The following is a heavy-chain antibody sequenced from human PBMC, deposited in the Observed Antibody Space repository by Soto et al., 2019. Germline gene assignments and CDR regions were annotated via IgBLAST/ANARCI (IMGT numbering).Heavy chain of an antibody. Sequence: ASVKVSCKASGYTFTSYGISWVRQAPGQGLEWMGWISAYNGNTNYAQKLQGRVTMTTDTSTSTAYMELRSLRSDDTAVYYCARSRRPWYDSSGYRPDDYYYYGMDVWGQGTTVTVSS. J-gene: IGHJ6*02. V-gene: IGHV1-18*01. CDR3: ARSRRPWYDSSGYRPDDYYYYGMDV. D-gene: IGHD3-22*01. CDR1: GYTFTSYG. CDR2: ISAYNGNT.